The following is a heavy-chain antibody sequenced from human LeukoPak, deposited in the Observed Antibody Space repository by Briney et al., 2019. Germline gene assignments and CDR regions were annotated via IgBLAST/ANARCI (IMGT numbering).Heavy chain of an antibody. CDR2: ISSSSSTI. CDR1: GFAFSTYS. V-gene: IGHV3-48*02. CDR3: ARTYSSGWLVDY. D-gene: IGHD6-19*01. J-gene: IGHJ4*02. Sequence: GGSLRLSCAPSGFAFSTYSMNWVRQAPGKGLEWISYISSSSSTIYYADSVKGRFTISRDNAENSLYLQMDSLRDDDAAVYHCARTYSSGWLVDYWGQGTLVTVSS.